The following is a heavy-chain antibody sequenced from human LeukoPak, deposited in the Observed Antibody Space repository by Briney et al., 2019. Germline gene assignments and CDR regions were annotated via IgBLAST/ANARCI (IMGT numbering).Heavy chain of an antibody. J-gene: IGHJ6*03. CDR1: GYTFNSHD. Sequence: ASVKVSCKASGYTFNSHDISWVRQAPGQGLEWMGWISAYNGNTNYAQKLQGRVTMTTDTSTSTAYMELRSLRSDDTAVYYCARVYGAARVYYYYYMDVWGKGTTVTVSS. D-gene: IGHD6-6*01. CDR2: ISAYNGNT. CDR3: ARVYGAARVYYYYYMDV. V-gene: IGHV1-18*01.